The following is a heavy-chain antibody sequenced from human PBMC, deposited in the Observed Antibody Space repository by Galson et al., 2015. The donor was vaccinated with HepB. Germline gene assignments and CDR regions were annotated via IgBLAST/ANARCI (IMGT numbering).Heavy chain of an antibody. J-gene: IGHJ4*02. CDR3: AREGSNAYNFFDY. V-gene: IGHV3-30*04. Sequence: SLRLSCAVSGFSFRSYTMHWVRQAPGKGLEWMASISYNGSTQYYVDSVKGRFTTSRDNSKSTLYLQMNGLRPEGTAVYYCAREGSNAYNFFDYWGQGTLVSVSP. D-gene: IGHD3-16*01. CDR2: ISYNGSTQ. CDR1: GFSFRSYT.